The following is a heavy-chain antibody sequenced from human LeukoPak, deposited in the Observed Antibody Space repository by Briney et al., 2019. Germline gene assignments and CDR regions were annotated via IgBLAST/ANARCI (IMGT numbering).Heavy chain of an antibody. CDR2: INPTGSST. J-gene: IGHJ5*01. D-gene: IGHD3-3*01. V-gene: IGHV1-46*04. CDR1: GYTFTSRW. Sequence: GASVKVSCKASGYTFTSRWMHWVRQAPGQGPEWLGVINPTGSSTSYAHKLQGRVTMTRDTSTSTDYMELRSLRSDDTAVYYCARDASLEDIPWWLDSWGQGTPVTVSS. CDR3: ARDASLEDIPWWLDS.